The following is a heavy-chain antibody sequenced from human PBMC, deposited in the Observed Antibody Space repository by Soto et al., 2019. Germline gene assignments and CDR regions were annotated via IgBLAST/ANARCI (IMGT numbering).Heavy chain of an antibody. V-gene: IGHV1-8*01. J-gene: IGHJ4*02. D-gene: IGHD6-6*01. CDR1: GYTFTTYD. Sequence: QVQLVQSGAEVKKPGPSLRVSCKASGYTFTTYDINWVRQTPGQGLEWMGWVSPHSGSTGFAQKFQGRLTMTTNTTITTAYMDLISLRSDDSAVYFCARGGYSSSWEFDFWGQGTLVTVS. CDR2: VSPHSGST. CDR3: ARGGYSSSWEFDF.